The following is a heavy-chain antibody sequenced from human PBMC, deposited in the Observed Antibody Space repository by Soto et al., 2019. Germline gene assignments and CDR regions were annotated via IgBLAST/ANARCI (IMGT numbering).Heavy chain of an antibody. V-gene: IGHV3-23*01. Sequence: EVQLLESGGGLIQPGGSLRLSCEASGFTFGTYGMGWVRQAPGKGLEWVSTIRGGNTYYAASVRGRFTISRDNYKNTLYLQMSSLRAEDTALYYCAKDKERGGYDSDFDSWGQGTLVTVSS. J-gene: IGHJ4*02. CDR3: AKDKERGGYDSDFDS. CDR1: GFTFGTYG. CDR2: IRGGNT. D-gene: IGHD3-3*01.